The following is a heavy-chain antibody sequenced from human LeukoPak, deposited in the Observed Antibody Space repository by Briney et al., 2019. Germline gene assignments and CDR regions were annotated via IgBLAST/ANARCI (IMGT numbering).Heavy chain of an antibody. J-gene: IGHJ6*03. V-gene: IGHV4-34*01. CDR2: INHSGST. D-gene: IGHD6-19*01. CDR3: ARGRGAVAGNLYYYYMDV. CDR1: GGSFSGYY. Sequence: SETLSLTCAVYGGSFSGYYWSWIRQPPGKGLEWIGEINHSGSTNYNPSLKSRVTISVDTSKNQSSLKLSSVTAADTAVYYCARGRGAVAGNLYYYYMDVWGKGTTVTVSS.